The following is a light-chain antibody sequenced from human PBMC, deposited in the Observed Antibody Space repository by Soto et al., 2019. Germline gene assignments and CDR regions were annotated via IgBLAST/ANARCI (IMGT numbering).Light chain of an antibody. CDR2: EVS. CDR1: GSDDGAYNY. Sequence: QSVLTQPASVSGSPGQSITISCTGTGSDDGAYNYVSWYQQHPGKAPKLMIYEVSNRPSGVSNRFSGSKSGSTASLTISGLQAEDEADYYCSSHTNSSNNLVFGGGTKLTVL. CDR3: SSHTNSSNNLV. J-gene: IGLJ2*01. V-gene: IGLV2-14*01.